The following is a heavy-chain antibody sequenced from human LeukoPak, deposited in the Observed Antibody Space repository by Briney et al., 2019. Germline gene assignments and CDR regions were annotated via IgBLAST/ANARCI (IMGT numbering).Heavy chain of an antibody. V-gene: IGHV3-21*01. Sequence: ASVKVSCKASGYTFTGYYMHWVRQAPGKGLEWVSCISGSSSYIYSADSVKGRFTISRHNAKNSLYLQMNSLRAEDTAVYYCARDLMGWDLHYFDYWGQGTLVTVSS. CDR2: ISGSSSYI. J-gene: IGHJ4*02. D-gene: IGHD1-26*01. CDR1: GYTFTGYY. CDR3: ARDLMGWDLHYFDY.